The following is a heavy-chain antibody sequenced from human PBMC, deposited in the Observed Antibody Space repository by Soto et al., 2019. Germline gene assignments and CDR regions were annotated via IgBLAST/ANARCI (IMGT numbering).Heavy chain of an antibody. V-gene: IGHV3-11*06. CDR2: ISSRSSEI. Sequence: GSLRLSCLVSGFTFSDHYMNWVRQAPGKGLQWVAYISSRSSEINYADPVKGRFTISRDNAKNSVFLHMTSLTAEDTGVYFCARGDGAVGAAIDIWGQGTLVTVSS. J-gene: IGHJ4*02. CDR1: GFTFSDHY. CDR3: ARGDGAVGAAIDI. D-gene: IGHD2-15*01.